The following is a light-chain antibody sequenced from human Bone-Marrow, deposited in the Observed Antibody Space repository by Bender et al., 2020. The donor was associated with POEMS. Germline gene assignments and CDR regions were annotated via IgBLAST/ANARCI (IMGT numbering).Light chain of an antibody. CDR2: SNN. V-gene: IGLV1-44*01. CDR1: SSNIGDNT. J-gene: IGLJ3*02. CDR3: ATWDDSLSGYV. Sequence: QSVLTQPPSASGTPGQRVNISCSGSSSNIGDNTVNWYQQVPGTAPKLLIHSNNQRPSGVPDRFSSSKSGASASLAISGLQSGDEADYYCATWDDSLSGYVFGGGTKLTVL.